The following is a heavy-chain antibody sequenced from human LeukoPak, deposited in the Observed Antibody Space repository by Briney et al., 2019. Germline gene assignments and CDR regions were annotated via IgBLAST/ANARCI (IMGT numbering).Heavy chain of an antibody. V-gene: IGHV1-3*03. Sequence: ASVKVSCKASGYTFTSYAMHWVRQAPGQRLEWMGWINAGNGYTKYSQEFQGRVTITRDTSASTAYMELSSLRSEDMAVYYCARSGIVGTTLIDAFDVWGQGTMVTVSS. CDR3: ARSGIVGTTLIDAFDV. CDR2: INAGNGYT. J-gene: IGHJ3*01. CDR1: GYTFTSYA. D-gene: IGHD1-26*01.